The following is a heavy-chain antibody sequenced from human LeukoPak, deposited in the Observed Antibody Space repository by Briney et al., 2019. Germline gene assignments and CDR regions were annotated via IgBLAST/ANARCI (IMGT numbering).Heavy chain of an antibody. D-gene: IGHD6-13*01. Sequence: GGSLRLSCAASGFTFSSYGMHWVRQAPGKGLEWVAVISYDGSNKYYADSVKGRFTISRDNSKNTLYLQMNSLRAEDTAVYYCARDRGSRDYYGMDVWGQGTTVTVSS. J-gene: IGHJ6*02. V-gene: IGHV3-30*03. CDR3: ARDRGSRDYYGMDV. CDR1: GFTFSSYG. CDR2: ISYDGSNK.